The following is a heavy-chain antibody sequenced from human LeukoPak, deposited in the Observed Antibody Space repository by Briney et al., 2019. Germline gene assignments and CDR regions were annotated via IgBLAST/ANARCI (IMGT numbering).Heavy chain of an antibody. V-gene: IGHV3-7*01. CDR3: AKLLGDVTTFDY. J-gene: IGHJ4*02. CDR2: INQDGSVK. D-gene: IGHD3-16*01. CDR1: GFTFSRSW. Sequence: ESLRLSCAASGFTFSRSWMTWVRQAPGKGLEWVASINQDGSVKHYMDSVKGRFTISRDNSNNLLFLQMYSLRAEDTAVYYCAKLLGDVTTFDYWGQGTLVTVSS.